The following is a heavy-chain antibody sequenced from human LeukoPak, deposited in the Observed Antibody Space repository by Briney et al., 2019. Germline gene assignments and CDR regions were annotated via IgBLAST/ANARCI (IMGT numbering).Heavy chain of an antibody. CDR1: GFTFDDYA. V-gene: IGHV3-43*01. D-gene: IGHD2-2*01. CDR3: AKDSSGYCSSTSCYRWVLSYYMDV. J-gene: IGHJ6*03. Sequence: GGSLRLSCAASGFTFDDYAMHWVRQAPGKGLEWVSLISWDGGSTYYADSVKGRFTISRDNSKNSLYLQMNSLRTEDTALYYCAKDSSGYCSSTSCYRWVLSYYMDVWGKGTTVTVSS. CDR2: ISWDGGST.